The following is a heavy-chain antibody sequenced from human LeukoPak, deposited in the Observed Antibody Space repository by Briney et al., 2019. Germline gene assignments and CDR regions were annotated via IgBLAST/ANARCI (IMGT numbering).Heavy chain of an antibody. CDR1: SESFSGYF. J-gene: IGHJ4*02. CDR2: INHSGST. CDR3: ARRRVPGYFDY. Sequence: SETLSLTCAIYSESFSGYFWSWIRQPPGKGLEWIGEINHSGSTNYNPSLKSRVTISVDTSKNQFSLKLSSVTAADTAVYYCARRRVPGYFDYWGQGTLVTVSS. V-gene: IGHV4-34*01.